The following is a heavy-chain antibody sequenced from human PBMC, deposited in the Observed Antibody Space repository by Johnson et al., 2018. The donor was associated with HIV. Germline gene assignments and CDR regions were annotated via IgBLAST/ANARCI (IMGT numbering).Heavy chain of an antibody. D-gene: IGHD5-12*01. CDR3: ARSDVDIVATILFDI. J-gene: IGHJ3*02. Sequence: VQLVESGGGLVQPGGSLRLSCGASAFTFSSNDMKWVRQAPGKGLEWVSPFSGSDGSSTRYADSVKGSFTISRDNSKNTLYLQMGSLRVEDMAVYYCARSDVDIVATILFDIWGQGTMVTVSS. CDR1: AFTFSSND. CDR2: FSGSDGSST. V-gene: IGHV3-23*04.